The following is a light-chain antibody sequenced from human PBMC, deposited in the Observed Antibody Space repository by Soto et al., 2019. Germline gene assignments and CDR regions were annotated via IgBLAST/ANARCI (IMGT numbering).Light chain of an antibody. J-gene: IGKJ2*01. CDR2: AAS. Sequence: DIQMTQSPSSLSASLGDRVTITCRASQSISIYLNWYQQNPGKAPTLLIYAASSLQSGVPSRFSGSGSGTDFTLTISSLQPEDFATYYCQESQSTRFTFGQGTKLEIK. V-gene: IGKV1-39*01. CDR3: QESQSTRFT. CDR1: QSISIY.